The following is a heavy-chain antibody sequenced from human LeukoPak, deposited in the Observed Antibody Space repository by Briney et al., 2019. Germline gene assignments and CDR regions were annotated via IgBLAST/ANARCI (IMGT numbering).Heavy chain of an antibody. V-gene: IGHV3-30*02. Sequence: PGGNLRLGYAASGFTFNNFGIHWVRQAPGNELEWVEFMGYEGIHKYYADSVKGRFTISKDNSKATLYLQMNSLRPEDTAVYYCARDLHGGYSSDYWGQGTLVTVSS. CDR1: GFTFNNFG. J-gene: IGHJ4*02. CDR3: ARDLHGGYSSDY. CDR2: MGYEGIHK. D-gene: IGHD4-23*01.